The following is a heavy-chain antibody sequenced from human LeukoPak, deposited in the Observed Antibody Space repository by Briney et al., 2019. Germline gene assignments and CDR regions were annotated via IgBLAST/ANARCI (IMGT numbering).Heavy chain of an antibody. V-gene: IGHV3-21*01. J-gene: IGHJ5*02. Sequence: GGSLRLSCAASGFTFSRYSMNCVREAPGKGLEWVSSISSSSSYIYYADSVKGRFTISRDNAKNSLYLQMNSLRAEDTAVYYCARPPLGYCSSTSCLENWFDPWGQGTLVTVSS. D-gene: IGHD2-2*01. CDR3: ARPPLGYCSSTSCLENWFDP. CDR2: ISSSSSYI. CDR1: GFTFSRYS.